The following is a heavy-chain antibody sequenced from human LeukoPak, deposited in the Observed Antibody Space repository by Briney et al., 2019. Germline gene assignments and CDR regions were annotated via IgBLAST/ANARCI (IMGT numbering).Heavy chain of an antibody. CDR2: IKSEADGGTI. J-gene: IGHJ3*01. CDR1: GFTFNDVW. Sequence: PGGSLRLSCAASGFTFNDVWLSWVRQAPGKGLEWVGRIKSEADGGTIEYAAPVKGRFTMSRDDSKSELYLQMDSLKAEDTAVYYCTTAHDNYYDSRDSLPVDNIDVWGQGTMVTVSS. D-gene: IGHD3-22*01. CDR3: TTAHDNYYDSRDSLPVDNIDV. V-gene: IGHV3-15*01.